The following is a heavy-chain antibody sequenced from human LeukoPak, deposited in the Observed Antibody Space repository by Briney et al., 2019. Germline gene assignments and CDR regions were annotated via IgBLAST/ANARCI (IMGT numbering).Heavy chain of an antibody. Sequence: SETLSLTCTVSGGSISSYYWSWIRQPAGKGLEWIGRIYTSGSTNYNPSLKSRVTMSVDTSKNQFSLKLSSVTAADTAVYYCARELGSIAVAGLNWFDPWGQGTLVTVFS. CDR1: GGSISSYY. CDR3: ARELGSIAVAGLNWFDP. J-gene: IGHJ5*02. D-gene: IGHD6-19*01. CDR2: IYTSGST. V-gene: IGHV4-4*07.